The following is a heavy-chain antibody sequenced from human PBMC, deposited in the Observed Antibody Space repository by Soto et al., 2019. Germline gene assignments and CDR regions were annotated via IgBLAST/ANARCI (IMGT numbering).Heavy chain of an antibody. J-gene: IGHJ4*02. CDR1: GFTFSSYG. V-gene: IGHV3-30*18. CDR3: AKIWVAALDY. Sequence: QVQLVESGGGVVQPGRSLRLSCAASGFTFSSYGMHWVRLAPGKGLEWVAVISYDGSNKYYADSVKGRFTISRDNSKNTLYLQMNSLRAEDTAVYYCAKIWVAALDYWGQGTLVTVSS. D-gene: IGHD6-13*01. CDR2: ISYDGSNK.